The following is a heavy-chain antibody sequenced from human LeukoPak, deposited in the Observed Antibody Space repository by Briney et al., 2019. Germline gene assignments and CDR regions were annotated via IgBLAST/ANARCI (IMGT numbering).Heavy chain of an antibody. D-gene: IGHD4-17*01. CDR1: GGTFSSYA. J-gene: IGHJ6*03. V-gene: IGHV1-69*05. CDR2: IIPIFSTA. Sequence: SVKVSCKASGGTFSSYAISWVRQAPGQGLEWMGGIIPIFSTANYAQKFQGRVTITTDESTSTAYMELSSLRSEDTAVYYCAKGTATVTPVDYYYMDVWGKGTTVTASS. CDR3: AKGTATVTPVDYYYMDV.